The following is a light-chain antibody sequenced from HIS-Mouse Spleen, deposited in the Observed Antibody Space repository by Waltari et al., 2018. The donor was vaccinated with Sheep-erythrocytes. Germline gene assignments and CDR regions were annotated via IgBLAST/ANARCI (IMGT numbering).Light chain of an antibody. Sequence: QSVLTQPPSASATPGQRVTISCSVTSSNLGSNTVNWYQQPPATAPKPLIYSNNRRPSGVPDRFSGSKSGTSASLAISGLQSEDEADYYCAAWDDSLNGPVFGGGTKLTVL. CDR3: AAWDDSLNGPV. CDR2: SNN. CDR1: SSNLGSNT. V-gene: IGLV1-44*01. J-gene: IGLJ3*02.